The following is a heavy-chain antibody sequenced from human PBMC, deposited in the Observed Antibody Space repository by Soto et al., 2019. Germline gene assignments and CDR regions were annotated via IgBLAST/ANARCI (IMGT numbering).Heavy chain of an antibody. V-gene: IGHV3-30*18. J-gene: IGHJ6*02. CDR2: ISYHGSNE. D-gene: IGHD6-13*01. CDR3: AKDPGYSSPPPAGRLGMDV. Sequence: QVQLVESGGGVVQPGRSLRLSCAASGFTFSDYGMHWVRQAPGKGLEWVALISYHGSNEHYADSVKGRFTISRDNSKNTLYLKRNGRRAEDPALYYGAKDPGYSSPPPAGRLGMDVGAQGPT. CDR1: GFTFSDYG.